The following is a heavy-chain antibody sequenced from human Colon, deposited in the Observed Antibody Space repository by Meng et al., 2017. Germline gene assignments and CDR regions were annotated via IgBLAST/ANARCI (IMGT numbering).Heavy chain of an antibody. CDR1: GFSLTTSGVS. Sequence: QISLKKTGPALVKLTQTVRLTCTFSGFSLTTSGVSVAWIRQPPGEALEWLALIYWDDDKRYSPSLKNRLAITKDTSKNQVVLTMTNMDPMDAGTYYCAHSPQGYFDYWGPGTLVTVSS. CDR3: AHSPQGYFDY. V-gene: IGHV2-5*02. J-gene: IGHJ4*02. CDR2: IYWDDDK.